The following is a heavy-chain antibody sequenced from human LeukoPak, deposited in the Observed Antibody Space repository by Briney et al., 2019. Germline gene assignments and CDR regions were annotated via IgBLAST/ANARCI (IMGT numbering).Heavy chain of an antibody. CDR2: IIPSFGTG. CDR3: ARGVDYGRPGRFQH. D-gene: IGHD4-17*01. J-gene: IGHJ1*01. CDR1: GDTFSNYA. Sequence: ASVKVSCKASGDTFSNYAISWVRQAPGQGLEWMGGIIPSFGTGNYAQKFQGRVTITADESTSTAYMELNSLRSEDTAMYYCARGVDYGRPGRFQHWGQGTLVTVSS. V-gene: IGHV1-69*13.